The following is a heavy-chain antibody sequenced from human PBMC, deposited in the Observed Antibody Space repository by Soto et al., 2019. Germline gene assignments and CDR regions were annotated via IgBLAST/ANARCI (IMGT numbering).Heavy chain of an antibody. CDR1: GGSLSNYG. V-gene: IGHV1-69*12. Sequence: QVQLVQSGAEVKKPGSSVKVSCKASGGSLSNYGISWVRQAPGQGLEWMGAIIPVFGTPNYAQKFQDRVTITAXXSXNTVYMEVRSLTSEDTAVYYCARGDATKIVVTTYYGMDVWGQGTTVTVSS. CDR3: ARGDATKIVVTTYYGMDV. J-gene: IGHJ6*02. D-gene: IGHD3-22*01. CDR2: IIPVFGTP.